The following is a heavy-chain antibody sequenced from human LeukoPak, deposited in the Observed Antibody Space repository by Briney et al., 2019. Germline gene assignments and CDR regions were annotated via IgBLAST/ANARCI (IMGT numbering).Heavy chain of an antibody. Sequence: GGSLRLSCAASGFTFSSYAKSCVRHAPGEGRGWRSCISGNGGNRYYADNVKGRFTSSRDNSKNTLYLQMNSLRAEDTAVYYCAKDPHDLITICGVVPDYWGQGTLVTVSS. CDR3: AKDPHDLITICGVVPDY. D-gene: IGHD3-3*01. CDR2: ISGNGGNR. J-gene: IGHJ4*02. CDR1: GFTFSSYA. V-gene: IGHV3-23*01.